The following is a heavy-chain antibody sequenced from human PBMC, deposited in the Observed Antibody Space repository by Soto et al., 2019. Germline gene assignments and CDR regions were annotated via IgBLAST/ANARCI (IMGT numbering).Heavy chain of an antibody. CDR3: ARDVAGGSYRGAAFDI. D-gene: IGHD1-26*01. CDR1: GFTFSSYG. J-gene: IGHJ3*02. CDR2: IWYDGSNK. V-gene: IGHV3-33*01. Sequence: QVQLVESGGGVVQPGRSLRLSCAASGFTFSSYGMHWVRQAPGKGLEWVAIIWYDGSNKYYADSVKGRFTISRDNSKNTLYLQMNSLRAEDTAVYYCARDVAGGSYRGAAFDIWGQGTMVTVSS.